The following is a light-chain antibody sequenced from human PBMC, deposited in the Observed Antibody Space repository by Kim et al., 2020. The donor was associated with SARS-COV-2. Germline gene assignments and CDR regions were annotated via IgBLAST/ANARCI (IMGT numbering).Light chain of an antibody. CDR1: SRRRSY. CDR2: DEN. J-gene: IGLJ1*01. V-gene: IGLV3-19*01. Sequence: ACGQTVTSTCQGGSRRRSYSGVYQQKPGQAPQLGVGDENTRPAGIPDRFSGSSAGNTASLTITGAQAEDEADYYCHSRISCTKEYVFGAGTKLTVL. CDR3: HSRISCTKEYV.